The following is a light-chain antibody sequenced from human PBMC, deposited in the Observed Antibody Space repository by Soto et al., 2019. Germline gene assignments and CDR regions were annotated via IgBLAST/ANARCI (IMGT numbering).Light chain of an antibody. V-gene: IGKV3-20*01. Sequence: EIVLTQTPANLSLSPGERTTLSSRASQSVKTFLVWYQQRPGQAPRFLIYGASSRATGIPDRFSGSGSGTDFTLTISRLEPEDFAVYYCQQYGSSPQITFGQGTRLEIK. CDR2: GAS. J-gene: IGKJ5*01. CDR1: QSVKTF. CDR3: QQYGSSPQIT.